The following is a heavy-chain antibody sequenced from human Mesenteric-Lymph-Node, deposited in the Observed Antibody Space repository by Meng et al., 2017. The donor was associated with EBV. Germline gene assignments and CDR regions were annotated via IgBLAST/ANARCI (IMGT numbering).Heavy chain of an antibody. Sequence: QMQLQQWGAGLLQASETRSLTCAFYGGSFSNHYCSWIRQPPGKGLEWIGEINHSGSTSYNPSLKSRVTISVDTAKNQFSLKMSSVTAADTAVYYCARLIVGSLSTFDYWGQGALVTVSS. CDR3: ARLIVGSLSTFDY. CDR1: GGSFSNHY. J-gene: IGHJ4*02. V-gene: IGHV4-34*01. CDR2: INHSGST. D-gene: IGHD1-26*01.